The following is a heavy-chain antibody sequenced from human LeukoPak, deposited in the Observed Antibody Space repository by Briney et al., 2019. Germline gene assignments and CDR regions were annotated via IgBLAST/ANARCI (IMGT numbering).Heavy chain of an antibody. V-gene: IGHV4-39*01. Sequence: SETLSLTCTVSGGSIRSSSYYWGWIRQPPGKGLEWIGSIYYSGSTYYNASLKSRGTISVDTSKNQFSLKLNSVSAADTAVYFCARQVVAVAGTGYFDYWGQGTLVTVSS. J-gene: IGHJ4*02. CDR2: IYYSGST. D-gene: IGHD6-19*01. CDR1: GGSIRSSSYY. CDR3: ARQVVAVAGTGYFDY.